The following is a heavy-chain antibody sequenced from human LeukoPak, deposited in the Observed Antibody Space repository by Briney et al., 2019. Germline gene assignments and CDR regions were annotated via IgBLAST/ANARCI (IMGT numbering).Heavy chain of an antibody. CDR2: IYPGDSDT. Sequence: GESLKIPCKGSGYSFTSYWIGWVRQMPGKGLEWMGIIYPGDSDTRYSPSFQGQVTISADKSISTAYLQWSSLKASDTAMYYCARHLVAAAGTRWYYYYMDVWGKGTTVTVSS. J-gene: IGHJ6*03. CDR3: ARHLVAAAGTRWYYYYMDV. CDR1: GYSFTSYW. V-gene: IGHV5-51*01. D-gene: IGHD6-13*01.